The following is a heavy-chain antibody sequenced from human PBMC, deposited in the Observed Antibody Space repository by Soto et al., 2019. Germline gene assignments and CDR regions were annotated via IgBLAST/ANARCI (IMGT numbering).Heavy chain of an antibody. CDR1: GDSFSTSNYY. CDR3: ARRGGGDSLFDS. J-gene: IGHJ4*02. Sequence: QLHLQESGPGLVKPSETLSLTCTVSGDSFSTSNYYWGWIRQPPGKGLGWIGNIFYGGGTGVTYYTPYLQSRVIISVDTSKNQFSLKLRSITAADTAFYFCARRGGGDSLFDSWGQGKLVTVSS. CDR2: IFYGGGTGVT. D-gene: IGHD4-17*01. V-gene: IGHV4-39*01.